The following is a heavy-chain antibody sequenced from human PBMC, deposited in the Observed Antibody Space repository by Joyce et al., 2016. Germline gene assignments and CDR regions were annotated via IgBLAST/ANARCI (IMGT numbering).Heavy chain of an antibody. V-gene: IGHV5-51*01. D-gene: IGHD3-9*01. CDR1: GYSFTSYW. CDR2: IYPGDSDT. J-gene: IGHJ4*02. Sequence: EVQLVQSGAEVKKPGESLKISCKGSGYSFTSYWIGWVRQMPGKGLEWMGIIYPGDSDTRYTPSFQGHVTISADKSISTAYLQWSSLKASDTAMYYCATTLGYYDILTGYSPFDYWGQGTLVTVSS. CDR3: ATTLGYYDILTGYSPFDY.